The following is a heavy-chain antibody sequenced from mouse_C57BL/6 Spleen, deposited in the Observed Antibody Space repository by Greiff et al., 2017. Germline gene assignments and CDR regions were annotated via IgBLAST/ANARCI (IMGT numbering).Heavy chain of an antibody. CDR2: IDPSDSET. J-gene: IGHJ2*01. D-gene: IGHD1-1*01. V-gene: IGHV1-52*01. CDR1: GYTFTSYW. CDR3: ARWGYYYGDY. Sequence: QVQLQQPGAELVRPGSSVKLSCKASGYTFTSYWMHWVKQRPIQGLEWIGNIDPSDSETHYNQKFKDKATLTVDKSSSTAYMQLSSLTSEDSAVYYCARWGYYYGDYWGQGTTLIVSS.